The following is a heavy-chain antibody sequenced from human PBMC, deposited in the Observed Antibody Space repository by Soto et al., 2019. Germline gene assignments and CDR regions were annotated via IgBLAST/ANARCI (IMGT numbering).Heavy chain of an antibody. V-gene: IGHV1-46*01. J-gene: IGHJ3*01. CDR1: GFSFTSYY. CDR3: AREFASGYYDTSGNNAFDF. CDR2: INPSVGST. Sequence: ASVKVSCKALGFSFTSYYVRWVRQAPGQGLEWMGNINPSVGSTYYAQKFQGRVTLTGDTSTSTVYMELSSMTSDDTAVYYCAREFASGYYDTSGNNAFDFWGQGTMVTVSS. D-gene: IGHD3-22*01.